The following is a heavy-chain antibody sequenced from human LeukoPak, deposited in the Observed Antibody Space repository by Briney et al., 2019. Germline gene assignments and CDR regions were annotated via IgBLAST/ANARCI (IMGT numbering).Heavy chain of an antibody. CDR3: ARDAWGRRAFDI. CDR1: GDRLSINSAV. J-gene: IGHJ3*02. Sequence: SHTLSLTCAISGDRLSINSAVWNWSRQSPSRGLEWLGMTYYRSKWYNDSAVSVKSRITINPDTSKNQFSLQLNSVTPEDTAVYYCARDAWGRRAFDIWGQGTMVTVSS. D-gene: IGHD3-16*01. CDR2: TYYRSKWYN. V-gene: IGHV6-1*01.